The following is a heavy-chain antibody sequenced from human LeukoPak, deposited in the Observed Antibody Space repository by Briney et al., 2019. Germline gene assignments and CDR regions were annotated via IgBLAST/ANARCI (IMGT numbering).Heavy chain of an antibody. J-gene: IGHJ3*01. V-gene: IGHV3-21*01. CDR3: ARVSTTGFTVG. CDR2: ISSSSSYI. D-gene: IGHD4-17*01. CDR1: GFTFSSYS. Sequence: GGSLRLSCAASGFTFSSYSMNWVRQAPGKGLEWVSSISSSSSYIYYADSVKGRFTISRDNAKNSLYLQMNSLRAEDTAVYYCARVSTTGFTVGWGQGTMVTVSS.